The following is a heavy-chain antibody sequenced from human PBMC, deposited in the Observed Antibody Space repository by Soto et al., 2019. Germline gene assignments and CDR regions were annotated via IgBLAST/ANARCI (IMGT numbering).Heavy chain of an antibody. Sequence: SETLSPHFAVSGYSIPGSQWGSRVRLPPGQGLEWNGEISHTGTTNYNLSLKSRVTMSVDKPKNQFSLNLTSVTAADTAVYYCATSQKGYNWNYFDHWGQGALVTVSS. CDR1: GYSIPGSQW. J-gene: IGHJ4*02. CDR2: ISHTGTT. V-gene: IGHV4-4*02. CDR3: ATSQKGYNWNYFDH. D-gene: IGHD1-20*01.